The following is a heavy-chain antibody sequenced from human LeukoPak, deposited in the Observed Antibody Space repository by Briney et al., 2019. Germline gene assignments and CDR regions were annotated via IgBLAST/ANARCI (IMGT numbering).Heavy chain of an antibody. CDR3: ARIMGVYDSSGYIGY. CDR1: GYTFTGYY. V-gene: IGHV1-2*02. Sequence: ASVKVSCKASGYTFTGYYMHWVRQAPGQGLEWMGWINPNSGGTNYAQKFQGRVTMTRNTSISTAYMELSRLRSDDTAVYYCARIMGVYDSSGYIGYWGQGTLVTVSS. CDR2: INPNSGGT. D-gene: IGHD3-22*01. J-gene: IGHJ4*02.